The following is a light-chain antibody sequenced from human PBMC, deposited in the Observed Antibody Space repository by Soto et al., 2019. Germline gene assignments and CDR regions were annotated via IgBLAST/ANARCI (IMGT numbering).Light chain of an antibody. CDR1: SSDIGGYNY. J-gene: IGLJ1*01. V-gene: IGLV2-14*03. CDR3: SSYRASSTTHYV. CDR2: DVT. Sequence: QSALTQPASLSGSPGQSITISCTGTSSDIGGYNYVSWYQQHPGKAPKLIIHDVTNRPSGVSDRFFGSKSGNTASLTISGLLAEDHADYYCSSYRASSTTHYVFGTGTKVTVL.